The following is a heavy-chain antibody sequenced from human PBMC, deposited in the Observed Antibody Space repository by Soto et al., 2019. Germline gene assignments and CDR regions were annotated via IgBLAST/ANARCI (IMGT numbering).Heavy chain of an antibody. CDR2: ISGSGGST. Sequence: SLRLSCAASGFTFSSYAMSWVRQAPGKGLEWVSAISGSGGSTYYADSVKGRFTISRDNSKNTLYLQMNSLRAEDTAVYYCAKDGGGYSYGYYWFDPWGQGTLVTVSS. D-gene: IGHD5-18*01. J-gene: IGHJ5*02. V-gene: IGHV3-23*01. CDR1: GFTFSSYA. CDR3: AKDGGGYSYGYYWFDP.